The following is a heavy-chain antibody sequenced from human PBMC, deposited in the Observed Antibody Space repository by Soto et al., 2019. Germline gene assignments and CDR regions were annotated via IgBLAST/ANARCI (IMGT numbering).Heavy chain of an antibody. CDR2: IGTYNGDT. CDR3: ARSYCSSTTCPKDREDY. Sequence: GASVKVSCKTSGYTLSVYGLSWVRQAPGEGLEWMGWIGTYNGDTNYSQKFQGRVTMTTDTSTSTAYMELRRLRSDDTAVYYCARSYCSSTTCPKDREDYWGQGTLVTVSS. J-gene: IGHJ4*02. V-gene: IGHV1-18*01. CDR1: GYTLSVYG. D-gene: IGHD2-2*01.